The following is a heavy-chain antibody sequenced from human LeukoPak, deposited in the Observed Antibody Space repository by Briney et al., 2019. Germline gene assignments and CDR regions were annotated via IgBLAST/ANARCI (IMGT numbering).Heavy chain of an antibody. CDR3: AIDVITYYYYMDV. Sequence: KPSETLSLTCTVSGGSISSSSYYWGWIRQPPGKGLEWIGSIYYSGSTYYNPSLKSRVTISVDTSKNQFSLKLSSVTAADTAVYYCAIDVITYYYYMDVWGKGTTVTVSS. CDR1: GGSISSSSYY. J-gene: IGHJ6*03. CDR2: IYYSGST. D-gene: IGHD1-14*01. V-gene: IGHV4-39*07.